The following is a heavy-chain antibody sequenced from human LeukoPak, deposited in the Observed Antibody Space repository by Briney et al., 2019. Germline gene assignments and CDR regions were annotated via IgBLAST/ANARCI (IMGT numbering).Heavy chain of an antibody. CDR3: AILRAAGTIDD. V-gene: IGHV4-4*07. D-gene: IGHD6-13*01. CDR2: IYSSGST. Sequence: PSETLSLTCTGSAGSISSTYWSWIRQPAGKGLEGIGRIYSSGSTNYNPSLKSRDPMSVDKSRNQGSLKLSSVAAAHTAVYYCAILRAAGTIDDWRQGRRVSVSS. CDR1: AGSISSTY. J-gene: IGHJ4*02.